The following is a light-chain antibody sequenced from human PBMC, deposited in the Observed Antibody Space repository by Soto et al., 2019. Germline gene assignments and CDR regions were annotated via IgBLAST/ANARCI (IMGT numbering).Light chain of an antibody. CDR2: AAS. J-gene: IGKJ3*01. CDR1: QGIKNS. Sequence: DIQMTQSPSSLSSSVGDRVTITCRASQGIKNSLAWYQQKPGKVPKLLIYAASTVHSGVPSRFSGSGSGTDFTLTITNLQPEDVATYYCQKYLSVPFTFGPGTKVDI. V-gene: IGKV1-27*01. CDR3: QKYLSVPFT.